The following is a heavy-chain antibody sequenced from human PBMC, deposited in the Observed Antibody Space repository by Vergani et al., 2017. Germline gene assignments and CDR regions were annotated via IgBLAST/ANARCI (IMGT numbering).Heavy chain of an antibody. CDR2: INPSGGST. D-gene: IGHD3-3*01. Sequence: QVLLVQSGAEVKKPGASVRVSCKTSGYTFTNYYIHWVRQAPGQGLEWMGIINPSGGSTTYAQKFQGRVTITADESTSTAYMELSSLRSEDTAVYYCARAPPSAAGHSWFDPWGQGTLVTVSS. J-gene: IGHJ5*02. CDR3: ARAPPSAAGHSWFDP. CDR1: GYTFTNYY. V-gene: IGHV1-46*01.